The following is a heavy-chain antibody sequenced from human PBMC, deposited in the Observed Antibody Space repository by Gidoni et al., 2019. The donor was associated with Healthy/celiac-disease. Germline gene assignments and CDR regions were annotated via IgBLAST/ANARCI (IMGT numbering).Heavy chain of an antibody. CDR3: AMGRSGYDYNWFDP. CDR1: GYTFTSYD. Sequence: QVQLVQSGAEVKKPGASVKVSCKASGYTFTSYDINWVRQATGQGLEWMGWMNPNSGNPGYAQKFHGRVTMPRNTSISTAYMELSSLRSEDTAVYYCAMGRSGYDYNWFDPWGQGTLVTVSS. J-gene: IGHJ5*02. CDR2: MNPNSGNP. D-gene: IGHD5-12*01. V-gene: IGHV1-8*01.